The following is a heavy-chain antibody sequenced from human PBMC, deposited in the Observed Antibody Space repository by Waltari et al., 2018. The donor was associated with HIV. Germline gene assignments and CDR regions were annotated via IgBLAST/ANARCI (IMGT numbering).Heavy chain of an antibody. J-gene: IGHJ4*02. Sequence: QVQLQESGPGLVKPSQTLSLTCTVSGGSISSGSFYWNWIRQPAGKGLEWIGLIYTSGRTKYNPSLKSRVTISVDTSKNHFSLKLNSVTAADTAVYYCARAEGGNSGVHFDYWGQGTLVTVSS. CDR2: IYTSGRT. CDR1: GGSISSGSFY. V-gene: IGHV4-61*02. CDR3: ARAEGGNSGVHFDY. D-gene: IGHD2-21*02.